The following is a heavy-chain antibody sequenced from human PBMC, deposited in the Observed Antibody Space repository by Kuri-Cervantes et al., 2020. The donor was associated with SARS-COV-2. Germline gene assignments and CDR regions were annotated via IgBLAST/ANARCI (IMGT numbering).Heavy chain of an antibody. V-gene: IGHV1-69*06. J-gene: IGHJ4*02. CDR3: ARCPNSSGWYGPFDY. Sequence: SVKVSCKASGGTFSSYAISWVRQAPGQGLEWMGGIIPIFGTANYAQKFQGRVTITADKSTSTAYMELSSLRSEDTAVYYCARCPNSSGWYGPFDYWGQGTLVTVSS. CDR2: IIPIFGTA. D-gene: IGHD6-19*01. CDR1: GGTFSSYA.